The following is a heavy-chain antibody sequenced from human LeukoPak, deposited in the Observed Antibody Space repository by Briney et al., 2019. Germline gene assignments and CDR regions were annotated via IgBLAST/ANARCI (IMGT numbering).Heavy chain of an antibody. J-gene: IGHJ4*02. CDR3: ARGGVDY. CDR2: INSDGSTT. Sequence: GGSLRLSCAASGFTFSSYGMHWVRQAPGKGLVWVSRINSDGSTTTYADSVKGRFTISRDNAENTLYLQMNSLRADDTAVYYCARGGVDYWGQGTLVTVSS. CDR1: GFTFSSYG. D-gene: IGHD3-16*01. V-gene: IGHV3-74*01.